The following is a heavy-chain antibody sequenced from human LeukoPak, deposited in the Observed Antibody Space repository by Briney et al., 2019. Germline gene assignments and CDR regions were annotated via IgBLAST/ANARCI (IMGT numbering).Heavy chain of an antibody. J-gene: IGHJ4*02. Sequence: SETLSLTCAVYGGSFSAYYWNWIRQPPGKGLEWMGEINHSGSTNYNPSLKSRVTISVNTYKIQFSLKLSSVTAADTAVYYCARGRGYWSKAYYFDYWGQGTLVTVSS. CDR2: INHSGST. CDR3: ARGRGYWSKAYYFDY. D-gene: IGHD2-2*01. CDR1: GGSFSAYY. V-gene: IGHV4-34*01.